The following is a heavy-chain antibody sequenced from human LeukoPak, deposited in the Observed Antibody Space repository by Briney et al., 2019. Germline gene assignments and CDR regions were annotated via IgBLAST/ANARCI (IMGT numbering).Heavy chain of an antibody. J-gene: IGHJ4*02. CDR2: IKQDGSEK. V-gene: IGHV3-7*05. D-gene: IGHD1-26*01. Sequence: GGALRLSCAGSGFTFSSSWMSWVRQAPGGGVEWVANIKQDGSEKYYVDSVKGRFTISRDNAKNSLYLQMDSLRDEDTAVYYCAKGGRAPDYWGQGTLVTVSS. CDR3: AKGGRAPDY. CDR1: GFTFSSSW.